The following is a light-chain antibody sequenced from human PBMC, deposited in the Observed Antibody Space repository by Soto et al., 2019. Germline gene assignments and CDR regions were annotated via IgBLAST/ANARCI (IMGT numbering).Light chain of an antibody. CDR3: QHYNSYSEA. Sequence: DIQMTQSPSTLSGSVGDRVTIACRASQTISSWLAWYQQKPGKDPKLLISKASTLKSGVPSRFSGSPSATEFTLTVSSLQPDDYATDYCQHYNSYSEAFGQGTNLEL. CDR1: QTISSW. CDR2: KAS. V-gene: IGKV1-5*03. J-gene: IGKJ1*01.